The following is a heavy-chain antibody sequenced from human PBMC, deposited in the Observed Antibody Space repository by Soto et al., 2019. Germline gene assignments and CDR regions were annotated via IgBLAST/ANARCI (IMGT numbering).Heavy chain of an antibody. D-gene: IGHD3-22*01. CDR3: ASGRYDASGYFDY. CDR2: ITPFNGNT. J-gene: IGHJ4*02. CDR1: GYTFSGYD. Sequence: SVKVSCKASGYTFSGYDINWVRQAPGQALEWMGWITPFNGNTKYAQKFQDRVTFTGDTSLNTAYMELSSLRSDDTAMFYCASGRYDASGYFDYWGQGTLVTVSS. V-gene: IGHV1-45*02.